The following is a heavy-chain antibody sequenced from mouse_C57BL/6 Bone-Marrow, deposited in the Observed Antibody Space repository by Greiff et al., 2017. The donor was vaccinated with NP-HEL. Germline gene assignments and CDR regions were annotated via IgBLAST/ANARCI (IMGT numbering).Heavy chain of an antibody. J-gene: IGHJ4*01. CDR2: IYPGDGDT. Sequence: QVQLQQSGPELEKPGASVKISCKASGYAFSSSWMNWVKQRPGKGLEWIGRIYPGDGDTNYNGKFKGKATLTADKSSSTAYMQLSSLTSEDSAVYFCARGRGTISGYYAMDYWGQGTSVTVSS. V-gene: IGHV1-82*01. CDR3: ARGRGTISGYYAMDY. CDR1: GYAFSSSW. D-gene: IGHD2-14*01.